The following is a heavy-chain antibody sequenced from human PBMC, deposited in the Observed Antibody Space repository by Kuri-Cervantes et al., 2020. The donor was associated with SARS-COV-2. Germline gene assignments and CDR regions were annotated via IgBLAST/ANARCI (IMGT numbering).Heavy chain of an antibody. CDR3: ARAGREGLLWFGDSYYYYYMDV. J-gene: IGHJ6*03. V-gene: IGHV1-8*01. CDR2: INPNRGGT. CDR1: GYIFTSYD. D-gene: IGHD3-10*01. Sequence: ASVKVSCKASGYIFTSYDISWVRQATGQGLEWMGWINPNRGGTNYAQKFQGRVTMTRNTSISTAYMELSSLRSEDTAVYYCARAGREGLLWFGDSYYYYYMDVWGKGTTVTVSS.